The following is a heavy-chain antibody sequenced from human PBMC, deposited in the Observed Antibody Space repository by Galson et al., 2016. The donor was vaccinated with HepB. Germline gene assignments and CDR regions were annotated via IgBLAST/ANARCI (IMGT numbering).Heavy chain of an antibody. CDR1: GFTFSSYA. V-gene: IGHV3-30*04. J-gene: IGHJ3*01. CDR2: FSYDGTNK. CDR3: ARDVHTSLIGSGWAFDL. D-gene: IGHD5-18*01. Sequence: SLRLSCAASGFTFSSYAMHWVRQAPGKGLEWVAMFSYDGTNKYYGDSVKGRFTISRDNSKNTVYLHMNSLRPADTAVYYCARDVHTSLIGSGWAFDLWGQGTRVTVSS.